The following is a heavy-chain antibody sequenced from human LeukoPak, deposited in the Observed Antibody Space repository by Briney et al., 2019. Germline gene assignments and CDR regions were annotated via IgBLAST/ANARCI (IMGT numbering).Heavy chain of an antibody. J-gene: IGHJ4*02. V-gene: IGHV3-30*02. Sequence: PGESLRLSCAASVFSFNTYGMHWVRQSPGKGLEWVACIGHEGTIKYYAESVKGRFTVSRDNSNKMLYLQMNSLTTEDTAVYYCATELNPDLAFEYWGQGTLVTVSS. D-gene: IGHD3/OR15-3a*01. CDR2: IGHEGTIK. CDR3: ATELNPDLAFEY. CDR1: VFSFNTYG.